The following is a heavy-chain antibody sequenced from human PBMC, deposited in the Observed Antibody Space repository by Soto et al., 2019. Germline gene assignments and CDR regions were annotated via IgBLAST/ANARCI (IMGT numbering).Heavy chain of an antibody. CDR2: IYHSGST. V-gene: IGHV4-4*02. CDR3: ARSPSYGDYVDAFDI. J-gene: IGHJ3*02. Sequence: QVQLQESGPGLVKPSGTLSLTCAVSSGSISSSNWWSWVRQPPGKGLEWIGEIYHSGSTNYNPSLKSRVTISVDKSKNQFSLKLSSVTAADTAVYYCARSPSYGDYVDAFDIWGQGTMVTVSS. CDR1: SGSISSSNW. D-gene: IGHD4-17*01.